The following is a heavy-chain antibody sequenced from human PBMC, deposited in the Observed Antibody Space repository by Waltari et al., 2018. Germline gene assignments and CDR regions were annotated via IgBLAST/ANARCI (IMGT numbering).Heavy chain of an antibody. Sequence: EVQLVESGGGLVQPGGSLRVYCTASAFIFSNYWMSWVRQAPGKEPEWVANIGEDGTEKYYVHSVKGRFTISRDNVKNSLYLEMNSLRAEDTAMYYCTRSGGASAFDIWGQGTMVTVSS. J-gene: IGHJ3*02. V-gene: IGHV3-7*02. D-gene: IGHD1-1*01. CDR1: AFIFSNYW. CDR3: TRSGGASAFDI. CDR2: IGEDGTEK.